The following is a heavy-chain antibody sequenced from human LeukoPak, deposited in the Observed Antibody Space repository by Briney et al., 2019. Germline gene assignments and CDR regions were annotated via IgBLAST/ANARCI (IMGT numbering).Heavy chain of an antibody. V-gene: IGHV3-64D*08. J-gene: IGHJ6*02. CDR1: GPTSISYA. CDR3: VKFMVGFTYYCCYGMDF. CDR2: ISSNGGST. Sequence: GRSLTPSCSPSGPTSISYATHCVRPAPGEGLEYVSAISSNGGSTYYTDSVKGRSTISREHSENTPYLQMTMLRAEDPAFYYCVKFMVGFTYYCCYGMDFWGQGQTVIVS. D-gene: IGHD1-26*01.